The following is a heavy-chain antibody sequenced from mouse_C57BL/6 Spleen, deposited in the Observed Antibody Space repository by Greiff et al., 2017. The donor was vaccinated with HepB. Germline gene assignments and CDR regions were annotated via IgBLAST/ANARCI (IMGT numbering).Heavy chain of an antibody. D-gene: IGHD2-3*01. CDR3: ARVDDGYYVPYFDY. CDR2: IDPSDSYT. V-gene: IGHV1-69*01. CDR1: GYTFTSYW. J-gene: IGHJ2*01. Sequence: QVQLQQPGAELVMPGASVKLSCKASGYTFTSYWMHWVKQRPGQGLEWIGEIDPSDSYTNYNQKFKGKSTLTVDKSSSTAYMQLSSLTSEDSAVYYCARVDDGYYVPYFDYWGQGTTLTVSS.